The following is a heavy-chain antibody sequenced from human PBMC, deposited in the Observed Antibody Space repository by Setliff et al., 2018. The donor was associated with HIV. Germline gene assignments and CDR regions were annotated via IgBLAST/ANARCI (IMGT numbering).Heavy chain of an antibody. CDR3: ARDRVISVRGVLRSTFDP. CDR2: ISSSGSTI. J-gene: IGHJ5*02. Sequence: GGSLRLSCAASGFTFSTYWMSWVRQAPGKGLEWVSYISSSGSTIYYADSVKGRFIISRDISANRVYLQMNSLRDDDTAMYYCARDRVISVRGVLRSTFDPWGRGTRVTVSS. D-gene: IGHD3-10*01. V-gene: IGHV3-48*02. CDR1: GFTFSTYW.